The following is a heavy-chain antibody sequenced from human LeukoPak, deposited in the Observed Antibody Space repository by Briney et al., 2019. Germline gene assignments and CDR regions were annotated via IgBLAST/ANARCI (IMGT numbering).Heavy chain of an antibody. V-gene: IGHV3-23*01. J-gene: IGHJ4*02. D-gene: IGHD2-15*01. CDR1: GFTFSSYA. CDR3: AKAPLGYCSGGSCYIDY. CDR2: ISGSGGST. Sequence: SGGSLRLSCAASGFTFSSYAMSWVRQAPGKGLEWVSAISGSGGSTYYADSVKGGFTIARDNSKNTLYMQMNSLRAEDRAVYYCAKAPLGYCSGGSCYIDYWGQGTLVTVSS.